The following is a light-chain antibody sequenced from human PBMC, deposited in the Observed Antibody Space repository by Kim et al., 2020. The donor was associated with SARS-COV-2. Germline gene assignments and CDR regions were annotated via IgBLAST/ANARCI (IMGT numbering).Light chain of an antibody. CDR3: SSYTDNTPLV. V-gene: IGLV2-14*03. Sequence: QSALTQPASVSGSPGQSITISCTGTSSDVGGYNYVSWYQQHPGKVPKLMIYDVTNRPSGVSNRFSGSKSGSTASLTISGLQTEDEADYFWSSYTDNTPLVFGGGTKLTVL. CDR1: SSDVGGYNY. CDR2: DVT. J-gene: IGLJ3*02.